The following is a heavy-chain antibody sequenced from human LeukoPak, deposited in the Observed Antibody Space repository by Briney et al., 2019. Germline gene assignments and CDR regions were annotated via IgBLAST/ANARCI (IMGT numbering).Heavy chain of an antibody. CDR3: AKVKFGYEGRKRDFDY. V-gene: IGHV3-43*02. D-gene: IGHD2-2*01. J-gene: IGHJ4*02. CDR1: GFTFDDYA. Sequence: GGSLRLSCAASGFTFDDYAMHWVRQAPGKGLEWVSLISGDGGSTYYADSVKGRFTISRDNSKNSLYLQMNSLRTEDTALYYCAKVKFGYEGRKRDFDYWGQGTLVTVSS. CDR2: ISGDGGST.